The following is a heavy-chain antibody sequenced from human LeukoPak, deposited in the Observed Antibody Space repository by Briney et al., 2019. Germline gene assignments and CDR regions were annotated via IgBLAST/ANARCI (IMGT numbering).Heavy chain of an antibody. Sequence: ASVKVSCKASGYTFTSYDINWVRQATGQGLEWMGWVNPNSGHTGYAQKFQGRVTMTRNTSISTAYMELSSLRSEDTAVYYCARGAPGSYCSGGSCPYFDYWGQGALVSVSS. CDR2: VNPNSGHT. D-gene: IGHD2-15*01. CDR3: ARGAPGSYCSGGSCPYFDY. V-gene: IGHV1-8*01. CDR1: GYTFTSYD. J-gene: IGHJ4*02.